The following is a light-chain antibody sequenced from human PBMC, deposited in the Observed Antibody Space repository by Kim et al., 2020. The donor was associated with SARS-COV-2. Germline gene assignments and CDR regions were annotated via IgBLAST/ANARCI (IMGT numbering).Light chain of an antibody. CDR3: QQYSDWPLT. V-gene: IGKV3-15*01. CDR2: AAS. J-gene: IGKJ4*01. Sequence: EIVLTQSPATLSVSPGERATLSCRASQSVRSSFLAWYQQNPGQSPSLLSYAASNRATGIPARFSGSGSGTEFTLTISSLQSEDFAVYYCQQYSDWPLTFGGGTKVDIK. CDR1: QSVRSS.